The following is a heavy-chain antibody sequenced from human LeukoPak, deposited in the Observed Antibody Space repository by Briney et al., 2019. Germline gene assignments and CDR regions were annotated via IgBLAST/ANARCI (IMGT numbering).Heavy chain of an antibody. Sequence: SVNVSCKASGGTFSSYAISWVRQAPGQGLEWMGGIIPIFGTANYAQKFQGRVTITADESTSTAYMELSSLRSEDTAVYYCAREGWELKVFSYWGQGTLVTVSS. V-gene: IGHV1-69*13. J-gene: IGHJ4*02. CDR2: IIPIFGTA. CDR3: AREGWELKVFSY. D-gene: IGHD1-26*01. CDR1: GGTFSSYA.